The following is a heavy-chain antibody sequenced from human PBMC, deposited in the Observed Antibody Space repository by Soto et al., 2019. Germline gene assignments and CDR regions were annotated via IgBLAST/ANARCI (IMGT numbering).Heavy chain of an antibody. D-gene: IGHD6-19*01. CDR2: IGAYNGNT. CDR1: GYTFTNYG. Sequence: QVQLVQSGGXXKKPGASVKVSCKASGYTFTNYGISWVRQAPGQGLEWMAWIGAYNGNTNYAGKFQGRVSVTRDTSTTTAYMELTSLRSDDTAVYYCAREAPVAGVEYWGQGTLVTVSS. J-gene: IGHJ4*02. V-gene: IGHV1-18*01. CDR3: AREAPVAGVEY.